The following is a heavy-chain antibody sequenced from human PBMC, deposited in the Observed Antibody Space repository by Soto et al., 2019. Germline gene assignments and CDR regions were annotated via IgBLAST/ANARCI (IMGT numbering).Heavy chain of an antibody. CDR1: GASMSGYY. V-gene: IGHV4-59*01. D-gene: IGHD3-22*01. J-gene: IGHJ5*02. Sequence: TLSLTCTASGASMSGYYWSWIRQPPGKGLEWIGYIYYSGSINYNPSLKSRGTISVDTSKNQLSLKLSSVTAADTAVYYCERGSPNYYDSGAYWANWFDPWGQGTLVTVSS. CDR2: IYYSGSI. CDR3: ERGSPNYYDSGAYWANWFDP.